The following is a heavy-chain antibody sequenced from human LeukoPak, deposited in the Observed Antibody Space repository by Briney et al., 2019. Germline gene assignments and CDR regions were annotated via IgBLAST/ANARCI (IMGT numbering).Heavy chain of an antibody. V-gene: IGHV1-2*02. CDR3: ARGGLLRYFDWHEGYFDY. D-gene: IGHD3-9*01. Sequence: ASVKVSCKASGYTFTGYYMHWVRQAPGQGLEWMGWINPNSGGTNYAQKFQGRVTMTRDTSISTAYMEPSRLRSDDTAVYYCARGGLLRYFDWHEGYFDYWGQGTLVTVSS. CDR1: GYTFTGYY. CDR2: INPNSGGT. J-gene: IGHJ4*02.